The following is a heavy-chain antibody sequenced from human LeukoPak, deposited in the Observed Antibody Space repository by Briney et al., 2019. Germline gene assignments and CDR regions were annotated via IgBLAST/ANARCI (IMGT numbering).Heavy chain of an antibody. CDR2: TYYRSKWYN. CDR3: VSQSGYSSSSLDY. CDR1: GYTVSSNSAA. J-gene: IGHJ4*02. V-gene: IGHV6-1*01. Sequence: SQTLSLTCAISGYTVSSNSAAWNCIRQSPSRGLEWLGRTYYRSKWYNDYAVSVKTRITINPDTSKNQFSLQLNSVTPEDTAVYYCVSQSGYSSSSLDYWGQGTLVTVSS. D-gene: IGHD6-6*01.